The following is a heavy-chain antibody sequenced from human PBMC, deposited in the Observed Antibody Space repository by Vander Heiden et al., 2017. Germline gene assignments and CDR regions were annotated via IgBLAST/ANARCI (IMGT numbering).Heavy chain of an antibody. CDR1: GLTFRSTA. J-gene: IGHJ6*02. Sequence: VQLLESGGGVVQPGGSLRLSCAASGLTFRSTAMNWVRQGPGKGLEWVSGISGSGSNKYYADFVNGRFTISRDNSKNTLYLQMSSLTADDTAVYYCAEEFCENGFYYGLDVWGQGTT. CDR3: AEEFCENGFYYGLDV. V-gene: IGHV3-23*01. D-gene: IGHD1-1*01. CDR2: ISGSGSNK.